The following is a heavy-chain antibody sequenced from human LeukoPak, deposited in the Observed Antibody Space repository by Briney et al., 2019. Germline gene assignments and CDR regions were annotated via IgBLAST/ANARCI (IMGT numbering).Heavy chain of an antibody. Sequence: GGSLRLSCAASGFTFSSYWMSWVRQAPGKGLEWVANIEQDGSEKYYVDSVKGRFTISRDNAKNSLYLQMNSLRAEDTAVYYCARVPGRTRRGWYGFDYWGQGTLVTVSS. V-gene: IGHV3-7*03. CDR3: ARVPGRTRRGWYGFDY. CDR2: IEQDGSEK. J-gene: IGHJ4*02. CDR1: GFTFSSYW. D-gene: IGHD6-19*01.